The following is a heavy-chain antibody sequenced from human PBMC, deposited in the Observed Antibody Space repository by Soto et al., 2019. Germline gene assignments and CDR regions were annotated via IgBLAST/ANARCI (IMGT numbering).Heavy chain of an antibody. J-gene: IGHJ4*02. CDR2: ISHDGSKK. D-gene: IGHD6-19*01. CDR3: ARDVAMPTGLGLGY. V-gene: IGHV3-30*03. Sequence: QVQVVESGGGVVQPGTSLRLSCAASGFAFTNYGIHWVRQAPGKGLEWVAHISHDGSKKFYGASVKGRFTISRDNSENTVYLQMTSLRPDDTAVFYCARDVAMPTGLGLGYWGQGTLVTVSS. CDR1: GFAFTNYG.